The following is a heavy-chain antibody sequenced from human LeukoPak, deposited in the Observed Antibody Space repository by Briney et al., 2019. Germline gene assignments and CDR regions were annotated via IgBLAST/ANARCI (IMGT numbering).Heavy chain of an antibody. CDR2: ISTSGGT. Sequence: GGTLRLSCAASGFTFSNYAMSWVRQAPGKGLEWVSAISTSGGTYYADSVKGRCTISRDNSKNTLYLQMNSLRVEDTAVYYCARGLFLSGYLDAFDIWGQGTVVTVSS. CDR1: GFTFSNYA. V-gene: IGHV3-23*01. D-gene: IGHD3-22*01. J-gene: IGHJ3*02. CDR3: ARGLFLSGYLDAFDI.